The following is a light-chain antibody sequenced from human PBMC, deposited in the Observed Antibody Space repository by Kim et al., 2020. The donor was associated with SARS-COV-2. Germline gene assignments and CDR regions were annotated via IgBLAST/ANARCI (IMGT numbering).Light chain of an antibody. J-gene: IGLJ3*02. CDR2: SNN. CDR3: TAWDDSVTGPV. V-gene: IGLV1-44*01. Sequence: QSVLTQPPSASGTPGQRVTISCSGSSSNIGSNTVNWYQQLPGTAPKLLIYSNNQRPSGVPDRFSGSKSGTSASLAISGLQSEDEADYYCTAWDDSVTGPVFGGGTQLTVL. CDR1: SSNIGSNT.